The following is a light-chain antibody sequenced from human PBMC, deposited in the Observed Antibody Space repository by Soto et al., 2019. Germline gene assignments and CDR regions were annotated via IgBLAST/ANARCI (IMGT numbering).Light chain of an antibody. CDR3: CSYTSTYTRV. CDR1: SSDIGAYNY. Sequence: QSVLTQPASVSGSPGQSITISCTETSSDIGAYNYVSWYQQHPGKAPKLIIYDVSNRPSGVSNRFSGSKSDNTASLAISGLQPEDEADYYCCSYTSTYTRVFGTGTKVTVL. J-gene: IGLJ1*01. V-gene: IGLV2-14*01. CDR2: DVS.